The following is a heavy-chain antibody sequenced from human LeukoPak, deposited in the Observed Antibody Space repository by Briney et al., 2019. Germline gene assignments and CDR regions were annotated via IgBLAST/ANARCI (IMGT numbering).Heavy chain of an antibody. CDR3: ARGGEMATHLFYYFDY. Sequence: GGSLRLSCAASGFTFTTYWMSWVRQLPGQGLEWVSSISSSSSYIYYADSVKGRFTISRDNAKKSLYLQMNSLRAEDTAVYSCARGGEMATHLFYYFDYWGQGTLVTVSS. CDR2: ISSSSSYI. D-gene: IGHD5-24*01. J-gene: IGHJ4*02. V-gene: IGHV3-21*01. CDR1: GFTFTTYW.